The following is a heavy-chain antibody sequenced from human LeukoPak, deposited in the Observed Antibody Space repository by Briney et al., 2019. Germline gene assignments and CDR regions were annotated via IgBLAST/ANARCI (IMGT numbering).Heavy chain of an antibody. Sequence: PSETLSLTCAVYGGSFSGYYWSRIRQPPGKGLEWIGEINHSGSTNYNPSLKSRVTISVDTSKNQFSLKLSSVTAADTAVYYCARGGLPVYYYYMDVWGKGTTVTISS. J-gene: IGHJ6*03. CDR3: ARGGLPVYYYYMDV. CDR1: GGSFSGYY. CDR2: INHSGST. V-gene: IGHV4-34*01.